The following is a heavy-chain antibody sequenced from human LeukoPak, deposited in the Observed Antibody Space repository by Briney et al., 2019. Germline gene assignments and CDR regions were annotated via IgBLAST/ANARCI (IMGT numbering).Heavy chain of an antibody. Sequence: GGSLRLSCAASGFTFNTYAMSWVRQAPGKGLEWVSSISSSSSYIYYADSVKGRFTISRDNAKNSLYLQMNSLRAEDTAVYYCAFNSGYSSAWSPDYWGQGTLVTVSS. CDR2: ISSSSSYI. CDR3: AFNSGYSSAWSPDY. D-gene: IGHD6-19*01. V-gene: IGHV3-21*01. CDR1: GFTFNTYA. J-gene: IGHJ4*02.